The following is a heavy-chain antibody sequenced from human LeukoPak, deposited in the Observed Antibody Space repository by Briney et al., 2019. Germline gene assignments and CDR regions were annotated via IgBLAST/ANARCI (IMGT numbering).Heavy chain of an antibody. CDR2: IFYSGST. CDR3: ARGVFTYYYLDV. V-gene: IGHV4-59*01. J-gene: IGHJ6*03. Sequence: SETLSLTCSVSSDSISSYTWNWIRKPPGKGLEWIGYIFYSGSTNYSPSFKSRVTISLDTSKTQFSLRLSSVTAADTAVYFCARGVFTYYYLDVCGKGTTVTISS. D-gene: IGHD3-10*01. CDR1: SDSISSYT.